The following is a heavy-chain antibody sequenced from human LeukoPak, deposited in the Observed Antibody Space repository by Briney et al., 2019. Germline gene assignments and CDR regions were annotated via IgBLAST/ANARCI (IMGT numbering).Heavy chain of an antibody. CDR3: ARGEERLFDGAFDI. D-gene: IGHD3-22*01. J-gene: IGHJ3*02. CDR2: IYTSGST. Sequence: SETLSLTCTVSGGSISSYYWSWIRQPAGKGLEWIGRIYTSGSTNYNPSLKSRVTMSVDTSKNLFSLKLSSVTAADTAVYYCARGEERLFDGAFDIWGQGTMVTVSS. CDR1: GGSISSYY. V-gene: IGHV4-4*07.